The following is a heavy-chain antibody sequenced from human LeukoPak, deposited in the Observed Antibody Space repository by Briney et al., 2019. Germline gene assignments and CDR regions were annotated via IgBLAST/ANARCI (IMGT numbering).Heavy chain of an antibody. CDR3: ARDRVGSGWPRPYYFEV. D-gene: IGHD6-19*01. J-gene: IGHJ4*02. CDR1: GYTLTGYY. CDR2: INPNTGAT. V-gene: IGHV1-2*02. Sequence: WASVKVSCKASGYTLTGYYLHWVRQAPGQGLEWMGWINPNTGATHSAQKFQGRITMTRDTSISTAYMDLSRLRSDDTVVYYCARDRVGSGWPRPYYFEVWGQGTLVTVSS.